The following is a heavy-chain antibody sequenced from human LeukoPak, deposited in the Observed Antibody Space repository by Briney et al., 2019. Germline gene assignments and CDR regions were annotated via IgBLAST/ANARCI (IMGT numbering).Heavy chain of an antibody. J-gene: IGHJ4*02. CDR1: GGSISSYC. CDR2: IFYSGST. CDR3: VSSDHLWSGYYGY. D-gene: IGHD3-3*02. V-gene: IGHV4-59*01. Sequence: SETLSLTCTASGGSISSYCWSWIRQPPGEGLECIGYIFYSGSTNYNPSPTRRVATSVDPSKNQFSMKLSSVPAADTAVYYRVSSDHLWSGYYGYWGQGTLVTVSS.